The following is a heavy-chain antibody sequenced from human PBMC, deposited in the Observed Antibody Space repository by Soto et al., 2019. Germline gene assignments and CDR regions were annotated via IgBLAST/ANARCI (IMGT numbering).Heavy chain of an antibody. CDR1: GFTFGDYS. CDR3: TXGLFVVVPAGRAYYFDY. D-gene: IGHD2-2*01. Sequence: GGSLSLSCTASGFTFGDYSMSWVRQAPGKGLEWVGFIRSKAYGGTTEYAASVKGRFTISRDDSKSIAYLQMNSLKTEDTAVYYCTXGLFVVVPAGRAYYFDYWGQGTLVTVSS. V-gene: IGHV3-49*04. CDR2: IRSKAYGGTT. J-gene: IGHJ4*02.